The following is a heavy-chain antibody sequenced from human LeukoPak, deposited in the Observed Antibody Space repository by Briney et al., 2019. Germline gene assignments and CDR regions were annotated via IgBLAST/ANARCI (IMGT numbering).Heavy chain of an antibody. CDR1: GFARYSRGGG. Sequence: ESGPTLVSPAQTLTLTCTFTGFARYSRGGGMGWIRQPPGKAMEWLSVIYWDDDKRYNPSLRSRLTMSKDASKSQVFLVMSNMDPVDTATYYCAHRRPGHLTGWDNSYFDNWGPGTLVTVSS. J-gene: IGHJ4*02. D-gene: IGHD1/OR15-1a*01. V-gene: IGHV2-5*02. CDR3: AHRRPGHLTGWDNSYFDN. CDR2: IYWDDDK.